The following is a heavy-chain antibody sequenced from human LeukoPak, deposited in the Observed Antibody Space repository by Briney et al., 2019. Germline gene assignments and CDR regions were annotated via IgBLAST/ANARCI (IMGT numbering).Heavy chain of an antibody. CDR1: GFTFSSYA. Sequence: GGSLRLSCAASGFTFSSYAMSWVRQAPGKGLEWVSAISGSGGSTYYADSVKGRFTISRDNSKNTLFLQMNSLRAEDTAVYYCAKDPTPPYYSGSRGGDAFDVWGQGTMVTVSS. V-gene: IGHV3-23*01. CDR3: AKDPTPPYYSGSRGGDAFDV. CDR2: ISGSGGST. D-gene: IGHD1-26*01. J-gene: IGHJ3*01.